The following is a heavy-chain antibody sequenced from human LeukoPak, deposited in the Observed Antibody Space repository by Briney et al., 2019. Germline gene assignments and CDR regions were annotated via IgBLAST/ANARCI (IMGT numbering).Heavy chain of an antibody. V-gene: IGHV4-34*01. CDR2: INHSGST. Sequence: SETLSLTCAVYGGSFSGYYWSWIRQPPGKGLEWIGEINHSGSTNYNPSLKSRVTISVDTSKNQFSLKLSSVTAADTAVYYCARFLRQWLVHYYFDYWAREPWSPSPQ. CDR3: ARFLRQWLVHYYFDY. D-gene: IGHD6-19*01. CDR1: GGSFSGYY. J-gene: IGHJ4*02.